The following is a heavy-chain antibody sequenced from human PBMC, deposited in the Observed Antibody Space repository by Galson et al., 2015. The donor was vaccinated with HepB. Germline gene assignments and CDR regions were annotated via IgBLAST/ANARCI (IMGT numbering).Heavy chain of an antibody. V-gene: IGHV3-30*04. CDR2: ISYDGNYK. D-gene: IGHD6-19*01. Sequence: SLRLSCAASGFTFSSYAMHWVRQTPGKGLEWVASISYDGNYKYYADSVKGRFTISRDNSKNTLSLRMDSLRAEDTAVYYCARDRTMAVAATHQDYWGQGTLVSVSS. J-gene: IGHJ4*02. CDR3: ARDRTMAVAATHQDY. CDR1: GFTFSSYA.